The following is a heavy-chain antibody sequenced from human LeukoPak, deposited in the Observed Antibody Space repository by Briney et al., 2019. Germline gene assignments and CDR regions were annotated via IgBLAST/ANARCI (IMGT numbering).Heavy chain of an antibody. Sequence: PGGSLRLSCAASGFTFSSYAMSWFRQAPGKGLEWVSAISGSGGSTYYADSVKGRFTISRDNSKNTLYLQMNSLRAEDTAVYYCAKDRVGYCSSTSCLWPVDYWGQGTLVTVS. CDR1: GFTFSSYA. V-gene: IGHV3-23*01. CDR3: AKDRVGYCSSTSCLWPVDY. J-gene: IGHJ4*02. D-gene: IGHD2-2*01. CDR2: ISGSGGST.